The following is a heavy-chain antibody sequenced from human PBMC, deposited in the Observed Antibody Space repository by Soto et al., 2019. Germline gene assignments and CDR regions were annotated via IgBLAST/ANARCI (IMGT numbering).Heavy chain of an antibody. J-gene: IGHJ4*02. CDR1: GFTVGSNY. Sequence: GGSLRLSCAASGFTVGSNYMSWVRQAPGKGLEWVSVIYSGSTTYYADSVKGRFTISRDNSKNTLYLQVNSLRAEDTAVYYCASDDSSGYSRYWGQGT. CDR2: IYSGSTT. CDR3: ASDDSSGYSRY. V-gene: IGHV3-66*01. D-gene: IGHD3-22*01.